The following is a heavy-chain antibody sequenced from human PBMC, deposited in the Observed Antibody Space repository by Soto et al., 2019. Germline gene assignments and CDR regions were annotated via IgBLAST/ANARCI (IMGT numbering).Heavy chain of an antibody. CDR3: ARESVNRFDP. CDR2: MNPNSGNT. J-gene: IGHJ5*02. V-gene: IGHV1-8*01. CDR1: GDTFTSYN. Sequence: QVQLVQPGAEVKKPGAAVKVSCKASGDTFTSYNINWVRQATGQGLEWMGGMNPNSGNTGFAQKDQGRVTMTRYNSKRTAYIEQSRLSSEDPAVYYCARESVNRFDPWGQGTLVTVSS.